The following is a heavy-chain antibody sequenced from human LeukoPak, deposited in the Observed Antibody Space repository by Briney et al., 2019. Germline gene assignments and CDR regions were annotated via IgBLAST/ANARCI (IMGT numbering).Heavy chain of an antibody. V-gene: IGHV3-23*01. CDR2: MSASGGST. CDR1: GFTFSTSA. CDR3: AKGVITGTTPQPFDY. J-gene: IGHJ4*02. D-gene: IGHD1-7*01. Sequence: SGGSLRLSCAASGFTFSTSAMNWVRQAPGKGLERVSGMSASGGSTYYADSVKGRFTISRDNSKNTLYLQMNSLRAEDTAIYFCAKGVITGTTPQPFDYWGQGTLVTVSS.